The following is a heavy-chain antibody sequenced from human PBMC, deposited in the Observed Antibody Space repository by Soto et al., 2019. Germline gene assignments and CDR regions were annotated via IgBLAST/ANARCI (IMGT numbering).Heavy chain of an antibody. CDR2: IIPIFGTA. D-gene: IGHD3-22*01. CDR3: ARGWGYDSNDYYYAY. CDR1: GGTFSRHA. Sequence: QVQLVQSGAEVRKPGSSVKVSCKASGGTFSRHAISWVRQAPGQGLEWMGGIIPIFGTANHAQQFQGRVTIIADQSTITVYMELSSLRSEDTAMYYCARGWGYDSNDYYYAYWGQGTLVIVSS. J-gene: IGHJ4*02. V-gene: IGHV1-69*01.